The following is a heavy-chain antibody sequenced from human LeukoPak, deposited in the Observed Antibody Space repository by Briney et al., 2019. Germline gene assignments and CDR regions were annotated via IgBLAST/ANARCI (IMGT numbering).Heavy chain of an antibody. D-gene: IGHD2-21*01. CDR1: GFTFRSYA. CDR2: ISGSGGST. J-gene: IGHJ4*02. V-gene: IGHV3-23*01. Sequence: GGSLRLSCAASGFTFRSYAMSWVRQAPGKGLEWVSAISGSGGSTYYADSVKGRFTISRDNAKNSLYLQMNSLRAEDTAVYYCARDPAVASHWGQGTLVTVSS. CDR3: ARDPAVASH.